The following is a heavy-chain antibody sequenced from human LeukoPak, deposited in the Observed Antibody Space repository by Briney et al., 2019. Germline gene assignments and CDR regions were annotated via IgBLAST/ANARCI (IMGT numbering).Heavy chain of an antibody. D-gene: IGHD6-13*01. CDR3: ARVGSSWPYYYYMDV. CDR2: IKQDGSEK. Sequence: PGGSLRLSCAASGFTFSSYWMSWVRQAPGKGLEWVANIKQDGSEKYYVDSVKGRFTISRDNAKNSLYLQMNSLRAEDTAVYYCARVGSSWPYYYYMDVWGKGTTVTVSS. J-gene: IGHJ6*03. V-gene: IGHV3-7*01. CDR1: GFTFSSYW.